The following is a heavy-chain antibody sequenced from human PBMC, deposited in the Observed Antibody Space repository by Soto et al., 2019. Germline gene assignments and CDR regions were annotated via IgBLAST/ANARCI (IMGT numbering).Heavy chain of an antibody. D-gene: IGHD2-15*01. CDR2: IIPILGIA. Sequence: SVKLSCKASGCSYSSYTISWGLHAHGQGLEWMGRIIPILGIANYAQKFQGRVTITADKSTSTAYMELSSLRSEDTAVYYCARGYCSGGSCQAYYYYMDVWGKGTTVTVYS. J-gene: IGHJ6*03. V-gene: IGHV1-69*02. CDR1: GCSYSSYT. CDR3: ARGYCSGGSCQAYYYYMDV.